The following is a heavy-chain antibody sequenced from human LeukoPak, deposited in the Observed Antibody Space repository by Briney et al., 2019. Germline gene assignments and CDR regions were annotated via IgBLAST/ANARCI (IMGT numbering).Heavy chain of an antibody. Sequence: GGSLRLSCAASGFTFSSYGMHWVRQAPGKGLEWVAFIRYDGSNKYYADSVKGRFTISRDNSKNTLYLQMNSLRAEDTAVYYCAKVAPLLKWELPGYWGQGTLATVSS. J-gene: IGHJ4*02. D-gene: IGHD1-26*01. CDR1: GFTFSSYG. V-gene: IGHV3-30*02. CDR3: AKVAPLLKWELPGY. CDR2: IRYDGSNK.